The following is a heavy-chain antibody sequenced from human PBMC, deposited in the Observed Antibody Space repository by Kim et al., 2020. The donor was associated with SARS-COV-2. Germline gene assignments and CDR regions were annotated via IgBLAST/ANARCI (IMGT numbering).Heavy chain of an antibody. CDR1: GYSISSGYY. CDR2: IYHSGST. D-gene: IGHD3-22*01. J-gene: IGHJ5*02. CDR3: ARDCGRDSLIVLENWFDP. Sequence: SETLSLTCTVSGYSISSGYYWGWIRQPPGKGLEWIGSIYHSGSTYYNPSLKSRVTISVDTSKNQFSLKLSSVTAADTAVYYCARDCGRDSLIVLENWFDP. V-gene: IGHV4-38-2*02.